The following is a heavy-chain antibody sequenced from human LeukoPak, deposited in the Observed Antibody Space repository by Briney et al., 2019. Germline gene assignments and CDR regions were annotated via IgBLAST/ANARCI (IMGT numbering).Heavy chain of an antibody. CDR2: ISYGGSNK. J-gene: IGHJ4*02. CDR3: ANADSDGHFDY. D-gene: IGHD2-15*01. Sequence: GGSLRLSCAASGFTFSSYGMHWVRQAPGKGLEWVAVISYGGSNKYYADSVKGRFTISRDNSKNTLYLQMNSLRAEDTAVYYCANADSDGHFDYWGQGTLVTVSS. CDR1: GFTFSSYG. V-gene: IGHV3-30*18.